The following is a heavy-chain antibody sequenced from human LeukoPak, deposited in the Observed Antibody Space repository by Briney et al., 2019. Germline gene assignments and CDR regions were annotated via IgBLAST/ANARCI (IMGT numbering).Heavy chain of an antibody. Sequence: GGTLRLSCAASGFTFTDYYMSWIRQAPGEGLEWVSYISSSGSTIYYADSVKGRFTISRDNAKNSLYLQMNSLRAEDTAVYYCARLGIAVAGSIDYWGQGTLVTVSS. D-gene: IGHD6-19*01. J-gene: IGHJ4*02. CDR3: ARLGIAVAGSIDY. CDR2: ISSSGSTI. V-gene: IGHV3-11*04. CDR1: GFTFTDYY.